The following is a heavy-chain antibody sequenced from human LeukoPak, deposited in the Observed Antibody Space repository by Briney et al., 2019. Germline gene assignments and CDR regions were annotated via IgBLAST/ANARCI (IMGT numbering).Heavy chain of an antibody. J-gene: IGHJ4*02. D-gene: IGHD3-16*01. Sequence: SETLSLTCTVSGGSISSSSYYWGWIRQPPGKGLAWIGSIYYSGSTYYNPSLKSRVTISVDTSKNQFSLKLSSVTAADTAVYYCARRDDYVWGSPFDYWGQGTLVTVFS. V-gene: IGHV4-39*07. CDR2: IYYSGST. CDR3: ARRDDYVWGSPFDY. CDR1: GGSISSSSYY.